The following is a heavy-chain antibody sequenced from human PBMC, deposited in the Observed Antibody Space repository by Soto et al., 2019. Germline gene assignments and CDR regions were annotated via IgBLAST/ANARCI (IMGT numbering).Heavy chain of an antibody. CDR3: AKEYYDFWSGYYIPDY. J-gene: IGHJ4*02. CDR2: ISYDGSNK. Sequence: GGSLRLSCAASGFTFSSYGMHWVRQAPGKGLEWVAVISYDGSNKYYADSVKGRFTISRDNSKNTLYLQMNSLRAEDTAVYYCAKEYYDFWSGYYIPDYWGQGTLVTVSS. D-gene: IGHD3-3*01. V-gene: IGHV3-30*18. CDR1: GFTFSSYG.